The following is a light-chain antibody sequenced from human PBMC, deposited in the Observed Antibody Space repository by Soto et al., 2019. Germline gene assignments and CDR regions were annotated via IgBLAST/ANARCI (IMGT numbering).Light chain of an antibody. CDR1: QSVSSY. Sequence: EIVLTQSPATLSLSPGERATLSCRASQSVSSYLAWYQQKPGQAPRLLIYDASNRATGVPARFSGSGSGTDFTLTISSLDPKDFAVYYCQQRSNWPPLTFGGGTKVEIK. V-gene: IGKV3-11*01. J-gene: IGKJ4*01. CDR2: DAS. CDR3: QQRSNWPPLT.